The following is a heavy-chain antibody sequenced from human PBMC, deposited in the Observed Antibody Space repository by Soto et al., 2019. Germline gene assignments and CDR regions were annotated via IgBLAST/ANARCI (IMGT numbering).Heavy chain of an antibody. CDR2: VYYSGIT. CDR3: TKYRRTEAEGESIDY. Sequence: SETLSLTCTVSVGSSSGSYWSWIRQTPGKVLEWVGYVYYSGITNYNPSLKIRVSMSVDTAKNQFSLQLSSVTAADTAVYFYTKYRRTEAEGESIDYWGQGTQVTVSS. J-gene: IGHJ4*02. V-gene: IGHV4-59*01. CDR1: VGSSSGSY. D-gene: IGHD2-2*01.